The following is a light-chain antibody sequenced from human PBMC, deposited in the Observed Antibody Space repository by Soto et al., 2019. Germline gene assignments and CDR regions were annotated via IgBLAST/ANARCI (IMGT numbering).Light chain of an antibody. V-gene: IGKV3-15*01. CDR2: GAF. Sequence: EILMTQSQATLSFSPGERATLSCRASQRISSNVAWYQLKPGQAPRLLIYGAFTRATGVPARFSGGGSGTEFTLTISSLQSEDFAVYFCQQYKDWPPYTFGQGTKLEIK. CDR3: QQYKDWPPYT. J-gene: IGKJ2*01. CDR1: QRISSN.